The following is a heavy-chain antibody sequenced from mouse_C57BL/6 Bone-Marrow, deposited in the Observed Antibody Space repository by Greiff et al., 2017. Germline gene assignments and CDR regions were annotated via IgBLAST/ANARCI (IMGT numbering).Heavy chain of an antibody. J-gene: IGHJ3*01. Sequence: VKLQQPGAELVMPGASVKLSCKASGYTFTSYWMHWVKQRPGQGLEWIGEIDPSDSYTNYNQEFKGKSTLTVDKSSSTAYMQLSSLTSEDSAVYYCARNDYDRFAYWGQGTLVTVSA. CDR3: ARNDYDRFAY. CDR2: IDPSDSYT. D-gene: IGHD2-4*01. V-gene: IGHV1-69*01. CDR1: GYTFTSYW.